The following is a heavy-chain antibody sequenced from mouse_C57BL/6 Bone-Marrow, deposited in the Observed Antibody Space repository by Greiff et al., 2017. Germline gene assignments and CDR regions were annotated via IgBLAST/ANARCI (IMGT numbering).Heavy chain of an antibody. CDR1: GYTFTSYW. J-gene: IGHJ1*03. V-gene: IGHV1-55*01. CDR2: IYPGSGST. Sequence: QVQLQQPGAELVKPGASVKLSCKASGYTFTSYWITWVKQRPGQGLEWIGDIYPGSGSTNYNEKFKSKATLTVDKSSSTAYMQLSSLTSEASAVYYCAREDGYFPYWYFDVWGTGTTVTVSS. D-gene: IGHD2-3*01. CDR3: AREDGYFPYWYFDV.